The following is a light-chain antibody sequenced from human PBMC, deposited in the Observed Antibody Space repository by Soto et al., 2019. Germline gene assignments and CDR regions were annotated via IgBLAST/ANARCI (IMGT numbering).Light chain of an antibody. V-gene: IGKV3-15*01. Sequence: EVVMTQSPATLSVSPGDTATLSCRASQSVSSSLAWYQQKPGQPPRLLIYGASTRATGVPARFSGSGSGTEFTLTISRLQSEDFAVYYCQQYNSYPWTFGQGTKVDVK. J-gene: IGKJ1*01. CDR2: GAS. CDR3: QQYNSYPWT. CDR1: QSVSSS.